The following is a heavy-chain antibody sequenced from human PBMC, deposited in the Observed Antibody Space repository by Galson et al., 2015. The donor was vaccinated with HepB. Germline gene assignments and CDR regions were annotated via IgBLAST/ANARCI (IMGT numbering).Heavy chain of an antibody. D-gene: IGHD3-10*01. Sequence: SVKVSCKASGYNLINYAMHWVRQAPGQRPEWVGWINAGNDKTVYSEKLQGRVTITRDTSANTAYMELSSLKSEDTAVYYCARDVRGLWFAELSFWGQGTLVTVSS. V-gene: IGHV1-3*01. CDR2: INAGNDKT. CDR3: ARDVRGLWFAELSF. CDR1: GYNLINYA. J-gene: IGHJ4*02.